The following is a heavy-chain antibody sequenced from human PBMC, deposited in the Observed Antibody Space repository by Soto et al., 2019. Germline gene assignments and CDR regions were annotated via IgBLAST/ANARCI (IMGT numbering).Heavy chain of an antibody. CDR1: GGSFSGYY. D-gene: IGHD3-3*01. J-gene: IGHJ6*02. Sequence: QVQLQQWGAGLLKPSETLSLTCAVYGGSFSGYYWRWIRQPPGKGLEWIGEINHSGSTNYNPSLKTRVHISVDTSKNPCALKLSSVTAADTAVYYCARGRTGFWGGYIRNYYYYGMDVWGQGTTVTVS. CDR2: INHSGST. CDR3: ARGRTGFWGGYIRNYYYYGMDV. V-gene: IGHV4-34*01.